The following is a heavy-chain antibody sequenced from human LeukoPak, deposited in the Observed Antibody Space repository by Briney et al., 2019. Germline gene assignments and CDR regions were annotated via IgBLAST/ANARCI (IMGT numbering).Heavy chain of an antibody. CDR2: INHSRST. D-gene: IGHD5-18*01. CDR3: ARDRGGYSYGYRGYYYYYMDV. V-gene: IGHV4-34*01. Sequence: SETLSLTCAVYGGSFSGYYWSWIRQPPGKGLEWIGEINHSRSTNCDPSLKSRVTISVDTSKNQFSLKLSSVTAADTAVYYCARDRGGYSYGYRGYYYYYMDVWGKGTTVTVSS. CDR1: GGSFSGYY. J-gene: IGHJ6*03.